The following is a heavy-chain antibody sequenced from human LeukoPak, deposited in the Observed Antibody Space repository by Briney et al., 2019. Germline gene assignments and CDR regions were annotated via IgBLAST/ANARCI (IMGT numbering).Heavy chain of an antibody. CDR3: ARGLPSYDSSGYRNAFDI. J-gene: IGHJ3*02. Sequence: PSETLSLTCAVYGGSFSGYYWSWIRQPPGKGLEWIGEINHSGSTNYNPSLKSRVTISVDTSKNQFSLKLSSVTAADTAVYYCARGLPSYDSSGYRNAFDIWGQGTMVTVSS. D-gene: IGHD3-22*01. CDR2: INHSGST. V-gene: IGHV4-34*01. CDR1: GGSFSGYY.